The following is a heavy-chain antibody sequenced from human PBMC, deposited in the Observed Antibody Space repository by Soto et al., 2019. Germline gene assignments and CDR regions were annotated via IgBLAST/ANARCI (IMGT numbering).Heavy chain of an antibody. D-gene: IGHD6-19*01. CDR3: ARDYSSGWYRY. CDR1: GGSFSCYY. Sequence: KLPETLSLTCAVYGGSFSCYYRSWIRQPPGKGLEWIGEINHSGSTNYNPSLKSRVTISVDTSKNQFSLKLSSVTAADTAVYYCARDYSSGWYRYWGQGTLVTVSS. V-gene: IGHV4-34*01. CDR2: INHSGST. J-gene: IGHJ4*02.